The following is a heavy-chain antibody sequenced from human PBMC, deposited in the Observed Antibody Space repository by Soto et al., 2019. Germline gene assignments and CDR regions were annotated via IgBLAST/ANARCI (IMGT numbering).Heavy chain of an antibody. J-gene: IGHJ6*02. CDR1: GFTFSRYS. CDR3: AREDRDLLPRSVAGKAYYYGMDV. Sequence: PGGSLRLSCAASGFTFSRYSISWVRQVPGKGLDWVSYISSSSSTIYYADSVKGRFTISRDNAKNSLYLQMSSLREEDTAVYYCAREDRDLLPRSVAGKAYYYGMDVWGQGTTVTVSS. D-gene: IGHD2-15*01. CDR2: ISSSSSTI. V-gene: IGHV3-48*02.